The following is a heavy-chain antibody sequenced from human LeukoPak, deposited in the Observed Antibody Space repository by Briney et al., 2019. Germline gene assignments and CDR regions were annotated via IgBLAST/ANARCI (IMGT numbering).Heavy chain of an antibody. J-gene: IGHJ4*02. V-gene: IGHV3-11*05. CDR1: GFTFSDYY. D-gene: IGHD2-8*01. CDR2: ISSMSSYT. CDR3: ARDVGGNGGGGTFDY. Sequence: GRSLTLSCAASGFTFSDYYMSWISQAPGKGLEWVSYISSMSSYTNYADSVKGRFTISRDNAKKSLFLQMNSLRVEDTAVYYCARDVGGNGGGGTFDYWGQGTLVTVSS.